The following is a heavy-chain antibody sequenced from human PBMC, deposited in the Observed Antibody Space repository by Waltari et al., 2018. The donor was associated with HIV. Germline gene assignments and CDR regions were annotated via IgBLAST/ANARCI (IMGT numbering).Heavy chain of an antibody. D-gene: IGHD2-8*01. J-gene: IGHJ4*02. CDR2: ISGSGGST. CDR3: AKDPSGSIYGTIPGY. CDR1: GFTFSSYA. Sequence: RLSCAASGFTFSSYAMSWVRQAPGKGLEWVSAISGSGGSTYYADSVKGRFTISRDNSKNTLYLQMNSLRAEDTAVYYCAKDPSGSIYGTIPGYWGQGTLVTVSS. V-gene: IGHV3-23*01.